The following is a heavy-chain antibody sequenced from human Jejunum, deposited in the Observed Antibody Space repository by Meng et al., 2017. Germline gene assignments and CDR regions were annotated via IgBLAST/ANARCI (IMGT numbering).Heavy chain of an antibody. V-gene: IGHV3-74*02. D-gene: IGHD6-13*01. Sequence: LVESGGDLVQPGGSLRLSCAASGFTFSSSWMYWVRQAPGKGLVWVSRIKSDGTITYADSVKGRFTMSRDKAKNTVFLQMNSLRADDTAMYYCAKSGYSTSRFDPWGQGTLVTVSS. CDR2: IKSDGTI. CDR1: GFTFSSSW. J-gene: IGHJ5*02. CDR3: AKSGYSTSRFDP.